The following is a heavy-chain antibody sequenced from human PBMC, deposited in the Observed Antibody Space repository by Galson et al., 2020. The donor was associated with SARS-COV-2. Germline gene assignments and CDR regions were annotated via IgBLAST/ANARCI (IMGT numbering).Heavy chain of an antibody. J-gene: IGHJ2*01. CDR1: GYTLSKVY. D-gene: IGHD1-1*01. CDR3: ARDANGGNWYFDL. V-gene: IGHV1-46*01. CDR2: IDTKVGST. Sequence: ASVKVSCKASGYTLSKVYINWVRQAPGQGLEWMGIIDTKVGSTSYAQKFQGRFTLTWDTSTSTGYMELSSLRSDDTAVYYCARDANGGNWYFDLWGRGTLVTVAA.